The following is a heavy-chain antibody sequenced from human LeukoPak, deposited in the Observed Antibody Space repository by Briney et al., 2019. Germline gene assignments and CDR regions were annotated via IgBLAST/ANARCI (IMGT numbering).Heavy chain of an antibody. CDR1: GFTFSSYA. J-gene: IGHJ4*02. CDR3: ARGMGGSYDRSGYYFDY. V-gene: IGHV3-23*01. CDR2: ISGSDGGT. Sequence: GRSLRLSCAASGFTFSSYAMCWVRQAPGKGLEWVSAISGSDGGTYYADSVKGRFTISRDNSKNTLYLQMNSLRAEDTAVYYCARGMGGSYDRSGYYFDYWGQGALVTVSS. D-gene: IGHD3-22*01.